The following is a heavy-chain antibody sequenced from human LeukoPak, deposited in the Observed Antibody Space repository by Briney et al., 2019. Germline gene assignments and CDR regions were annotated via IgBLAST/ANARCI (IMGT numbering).Heavy chain of an antibody. CDR1: GYSFTSYW. CDR3: ARGVGGDWFDP. V-gene: IGHV5-51*01. Sequence: GESLKISCKGSGYSFTSYWIGWVRQMPGKGLEWMGIIYPGDSDTRYSPSFQGQVTISADKATRTAYLQLSSLRASDTAMYYCARGVGGDWFDPWGQGTLVTVSS. D-gene: IGHD3-16*01. J-gene: IGHJ5*02. CDR2: IYPGDSDT.